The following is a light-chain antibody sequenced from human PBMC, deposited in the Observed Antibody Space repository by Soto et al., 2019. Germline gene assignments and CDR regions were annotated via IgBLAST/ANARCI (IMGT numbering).Light chain of an antibody. CDR3: MLFMAGDIWV. CDR1: SGSVSTTNY. J-gene: IGLJ2*01. Sequence: QTVVTQEPSFSVSPGGTVTLTCGLTSGSVSTTNYPNWYQQTPGQAPRTLVYHTDTRSSGVPDRFSGSILGNKAALTITGAQADDESVYYCMLFMAGDIWVFGGGTKLTVL. CDR2: HTD. V-gene: IGLV8-61*01.